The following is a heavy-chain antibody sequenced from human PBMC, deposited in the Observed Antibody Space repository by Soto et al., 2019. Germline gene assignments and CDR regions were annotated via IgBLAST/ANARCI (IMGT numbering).Heavy chain of an antibody. Sequence: ASVKVSCKASGGTFSSYAISWVRQAPGQGLEWMGGIIPIFGTANYAQKFQGRVTITADESTSTAYMELSSLRSEDTAVYYCARDEDGYKPLFDYWGQGTLVTVSS. CDR2: IIPIFGTA. CDR3: ARDEDGYKPLFDY. CDR1: GGTFSSYA. D-gene: IGHD5-12*01. J-gene: IGHJ4*02. V-gene: IGHV1-69*13.